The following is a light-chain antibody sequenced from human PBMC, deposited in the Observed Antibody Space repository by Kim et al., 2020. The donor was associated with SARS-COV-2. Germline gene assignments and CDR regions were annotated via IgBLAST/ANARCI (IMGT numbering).Light chain of an antibody. CDR3: NSRDSNDNVV. CDR2: GKN. CDR1: SLRSYY. Sequence: VALGQTVRITCQGDSLRSYYATWNQQKPGQAPILGIYGKNNRPSGIPDRFSGSSSGNTASWTITGTQAGDEADYYCNSRDSNDNVVFGGGTQLTV. J-gene: IGLJ2*01. V-gene: IGLV3-19*01.